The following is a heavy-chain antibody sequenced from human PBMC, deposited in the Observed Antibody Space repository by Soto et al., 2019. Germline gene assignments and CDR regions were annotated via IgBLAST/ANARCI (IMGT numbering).Heavy chain of an antibody. D-gene: IGHD2-2*01. CDR2: IYPGDSDT. Sequence: EVQLVQSGAEVKKPGESLKISCKGSGYSFTSYWIGWVRQMPGKGLEWMGIIYPGDSDTRYSPSFQGQVTISADKSISTAYLQWSSLKASDTAMYYCARVHIVVVPAATNWYFDLWGRGTLVTVSS. CDR1: GYSFTSYW. CDR3: ARVHIVVVPAATNWYFDL. J-gene: IGHJ2*01. V-gene: IGHV5-51*01.